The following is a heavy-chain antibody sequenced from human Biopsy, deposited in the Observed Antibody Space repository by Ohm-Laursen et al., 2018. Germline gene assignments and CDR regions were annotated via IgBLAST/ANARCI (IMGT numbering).Heavy chain of an antibody. V-gene: IGHV4-59*12. J-gene: IGHJ5*02. CDR1: GGSISSFY. CDR3: ARGLPRIAPMVRGRRTWFDP. CDR2: ISDSGST. Sequence: TLSLTCAVSGGSISSFYWTWIRQPPGKGPEWIGDISDSGSTNYKPSLKSRVIISVDTSKNQFSLNLYSVTAADTAVYFCARGLPRIAPMVRGRRTWFDPWGQGTLVTVSS. D-gene: IGHD3-10*01.